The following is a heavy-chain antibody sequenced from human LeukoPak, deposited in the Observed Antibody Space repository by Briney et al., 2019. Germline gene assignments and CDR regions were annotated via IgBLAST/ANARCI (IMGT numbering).Heavy chain of an antibody. J-gene: IGHJ6*03. CDR1: GFTFSSCE. Sequence: GGSLRLSCAASGFTFSSCEMNWVRQAPGKGLEWVSYISISGSPIYYADSVKGRFTISRDNAKNSLYLQMNSLRAEDTAVYYCARDRAAAGTGGGYYYYYMDVWGKGTTVTISS. V-gene: IGHV3-48*03. D-gene: IGHD6-13*01. CDR3: ARDRAAAGTGGGYYYYYMDV. CDR2: ISISGSPI.